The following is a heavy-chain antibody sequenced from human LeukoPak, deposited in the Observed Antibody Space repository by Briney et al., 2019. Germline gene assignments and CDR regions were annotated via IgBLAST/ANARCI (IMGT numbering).Heavy chain of an antibody. CDR1: GGSISSYF. J-gene: IGHJ6*03. CDR2: IYYSGST. Sequence: NPSETLSLTCTVSGGSISSYFWSWIRQPPGKGLQWIGYIYYSGSTIYNPSLKSRVTISVDTSKNQFSLKLSSVTAADTAVYYCVRASEDYYYYYMDVWGKGTTVTISS. D-gene: IGHD1-14*01. CDR3: VRASEDYYYYYMDV. V-gene: IGHV4-59*01.